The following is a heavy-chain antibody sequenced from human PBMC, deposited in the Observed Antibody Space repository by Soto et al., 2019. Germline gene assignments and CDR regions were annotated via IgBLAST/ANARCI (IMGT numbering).Heavy chain of an antibody. Sequence: SETLSLTCAVSGGSISSSNWWSWVRQPPGKGLEWIGEINHSGSTNYNPSLKSRVTISVDTSKNQFSLKLSSVTAADTAVYYCARGPKWIRIAAAGVFDYWGQGTLVTVSS. D-gene: IGHD6-13*01. J-gene: IGHJ4*02. CDR3: ARGPKWIRIAAAGVFDY. CDR1: GGSISSSNW. CDR2: INHSGST. V-gene: IGHV4-4*02.